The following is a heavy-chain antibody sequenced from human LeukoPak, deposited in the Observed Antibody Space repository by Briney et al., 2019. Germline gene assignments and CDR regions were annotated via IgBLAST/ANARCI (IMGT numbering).Heavy chain of an antibody. J-gene: IGHJ4*02. CDR1: GFTFSGYG. CDR3: AKDPPGPYDFWSGYTMGLFDY. V-gene: IGHV3-30*02. Sequence: PGGSLRLSCAASGFTFSGYGMRWVRQAPGRGLEWVAFIRYDGSNKYYADSVKGRFTISRDNSKNTLYLQMNSLRAEDTAVYYCAKDPPGPYDFWSGYTMGLFDYWGQGTLVTVSS. CDR2: IRYDGSNK. D-gene: IGHD3-3*01.